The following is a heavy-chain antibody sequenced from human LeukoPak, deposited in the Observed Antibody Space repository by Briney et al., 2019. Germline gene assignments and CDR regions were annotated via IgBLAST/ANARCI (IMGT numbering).Heavy chain of an antibody. J-gene: IGHJ4*02. CDR2: IYYSGST. V-gene: IGHV4-39*07. CDR1: GGSISSNSYY. D-gene: IGHD3-22*01. CDR3: ARDRYYYDSSGYYRIFDY. Sequence: SETLSLTCTVSGGSISSNSYYWGWIRQPPGKGLEWIGNIYYSGSTNYNPSLKSRVTISVDTSKNQFSLKLSSVTAADTAVYYCARDRYYYDSSGYYRIFDYWGQGTLVTVSS.